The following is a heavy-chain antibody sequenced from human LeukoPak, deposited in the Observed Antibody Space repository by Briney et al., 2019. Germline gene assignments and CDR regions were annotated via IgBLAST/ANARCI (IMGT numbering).Heavy chain of an antibody. CDR2: ISASGAAT. CDR1: GFCFNSYA. CDR3: AKTPGVVIEVVGTTFDS. J-gene: IGHJ4*02. Sequence: RGSLRLSCVASGFCFNSYAMSWVRQSQGEGLEWVSTISASGAATYYPESVKGGFTISRDNSMNTLYLQMISLRAEDAAVYFCAKTPGVVIEVVGTTFDSRGQRTLVTVST. D-gene: IGHD2-15*01. V-gene: IGHV3-23*01.